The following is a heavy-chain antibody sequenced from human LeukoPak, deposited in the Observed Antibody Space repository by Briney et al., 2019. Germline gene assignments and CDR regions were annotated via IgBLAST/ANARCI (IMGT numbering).Heavy chain of an antibody. CDR1: GFTVSSNY. CDR2: IYSGGST. V-gene: IGHV3-66*02. J-gene: IGHJ5*02. CDR3: ARENYDFWDGGWFDP. D-gene: IGHD3-3*01. Sequence: PGGSLRLSCAASGFTVSSNYMGWVRQAPGKGLEWVSVIYSGGSTYYADSVKGRFTISRDNSKNTLYLQMNSLRAEDTAVYYCARENYDFWDGGWFDPWGQGTLVTVSS.